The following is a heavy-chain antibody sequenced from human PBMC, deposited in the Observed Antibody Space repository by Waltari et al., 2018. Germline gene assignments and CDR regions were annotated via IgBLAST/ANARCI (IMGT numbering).Heavy chain of an antibody. CDR3: ARGGLSEMATMAYAFDI. D-gene: IGHD5-12*01. CDR1: GGTFSSYA. J-gene: IGHJ3*02. Sequence: QVQLVQSGAEVKKPGSSVKVSCKASGGTFSSYAISWVRQAPGQGLEWMGGIIPIFGKANYAQKFQGRVTITTDESTSTAYMELSSLRSEDTAVYYCARGGLSEMATMAYAFDIWGQGTMVTVSS. CDR2: IIPIFGKA. V-gene: IGHV1-69*05.